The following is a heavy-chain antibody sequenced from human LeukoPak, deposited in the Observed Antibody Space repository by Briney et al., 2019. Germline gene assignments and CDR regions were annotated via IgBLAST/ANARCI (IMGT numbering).Heavy chain of an antibody. CDR1: GGSFRGYY. D-gene: IGHD1-26*01. V-gene: IGHV4-34*01. J-gene: IGHJ3*02. CDR2: INHSGST. Sequence: SEPLSLTCAVYGGSFRGYYWSWIRQSPGKGLEWIGEINHSGSTNYNPSLKSRVTISVDTAKNQFSLKLSSVTAADTAVYYCARDNSGSYTPDAFDIWGQGTMVTVSS. CDR3: ARDNSGSYTPDAFDI.